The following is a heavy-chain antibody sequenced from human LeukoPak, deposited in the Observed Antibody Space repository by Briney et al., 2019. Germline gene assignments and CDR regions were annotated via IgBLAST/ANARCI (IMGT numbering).Heavy chain of an antibody. Sequence: GESLKISCKGSGYIFTNYWIGWVRQMPGKGLEWMGIIFPGDSDTRYSPSFQGQVTISADKSISTAYLQWSSLKASDNALYYCARGSPFDFWGQGTLVTVSS. CDR2: IFPGDSDT. V-gene: IGHV5-51*01. CDR1: GYIFTNYW. CDR3: ARGSPFDF. J-gene: IGHJ4*02.